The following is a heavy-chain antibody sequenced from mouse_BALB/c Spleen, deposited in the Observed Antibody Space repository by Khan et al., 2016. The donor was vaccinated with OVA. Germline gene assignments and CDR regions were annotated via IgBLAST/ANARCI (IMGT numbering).Heavy chain of an antibody. CDR2: ISYSGRT. CDR3: ARSVTITTVVATDFDY. D-gene: IGHD1-1*01. CDR1: GYSITSDYA. V-gene: IGHV3-2*02. J-gene: IGHJ2*01. Sequence: EVQLQESGPGLVNPSQSLSLTCTVTGYSITSDYAWNWIRQFPGNKLEWMGYISYSGRTSYNPSLKSRIPITRDTSKNQAYLQLNPVTTEDTASYFCARSVTITTVVATDFDYWGQGTTLTVSS.